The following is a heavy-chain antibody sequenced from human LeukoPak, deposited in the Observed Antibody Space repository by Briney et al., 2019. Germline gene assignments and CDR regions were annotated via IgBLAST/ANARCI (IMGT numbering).Heavy chain of an antibody. J-gene: IGHJ4*02. CDR3: ARVTVGASWFDY. CDR1: GGSISCGDYY. V-gene: IGHV4-61*08. Sequence: PSETLSLTCTVSGGSISCGDYYWRWIRQPPGKGLEWIGYIYYSGSTNYNPSLKSRVTISVDTSKNQFSLKLSSVTAADTAVYYCARVTVGASWFDYWGQGTLVTVSS. CDR2: IYYSGST. D-gene: IGHD1-26*01.